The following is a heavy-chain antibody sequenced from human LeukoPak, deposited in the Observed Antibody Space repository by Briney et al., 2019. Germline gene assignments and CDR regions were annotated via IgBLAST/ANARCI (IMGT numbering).Heavy chain of an antibody. CDR1: GGSISSYY. CDR3: ARVIGSSGSGRKGAFDI. V-gene: IGHV4-59*12. D-gene: IGHD3-10*01. Sequence: NPSETLSLTCTVSGGSISSYYWSWIRQPPGKGLEWIGYIYYSGSTNYNPSLKSRVTISVDTSKNQFSLKLSSVTAADTAVYYCARVIGSSGSGRKGAFDIWGQGTMVTVSS. J-gene: IGHJ3*02. CDR2: IYYSGST.